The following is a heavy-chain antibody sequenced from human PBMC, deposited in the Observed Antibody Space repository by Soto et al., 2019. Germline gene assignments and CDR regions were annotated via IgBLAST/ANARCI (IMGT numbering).Heavy chain of an antibody. D-gene: IGHD3-3*01. V-gene: IGHV1-3*01. CDR2: INAGNGNT. CDR3: ARDPDSITIFGGVTGNWFDP. J-gene: IGHJ5*02. CDR1: GYTFTSYA. Sequence: GASVKVSCKASGYTFTSYAMHWVRQAPGQRLEWMGWINAGNGNTKYSQKFQGRVTITRDTSASTAYMELSSLRSEDTAVYYCARDPDSITIFGGVTGNWFDPWGQGTLVTVSS.